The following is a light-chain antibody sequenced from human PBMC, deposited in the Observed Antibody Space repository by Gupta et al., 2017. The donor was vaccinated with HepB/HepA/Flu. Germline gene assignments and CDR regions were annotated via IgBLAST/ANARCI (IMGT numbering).Light chain of an antibody. CDR3: QQRSNWPPLT. Sequence: DILLTQSPATLSLSPGERATLSCSASQSVSTYLAWYQQKPGQAARLLIYDASNRATGITARFSGSGSGTDLTLTMSSLESEDYAVYYCQQRSNWPPLTFGGGTKVEIK. J-gene: IGKJ4*01. CDR1: QSVSTY. CDR2: DAS. V-gene: IGKV3-11*01.